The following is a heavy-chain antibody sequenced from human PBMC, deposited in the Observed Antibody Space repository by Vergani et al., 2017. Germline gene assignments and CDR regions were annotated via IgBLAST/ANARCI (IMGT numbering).Heavy chain of an antibody. CDR2: IDWDEDK. J-gene: IGHJ4*02. CDR1: GFSLSISGMC. D-gene: IGHD3-16*01. Sequence: QVTLRESGPALVKPTQTLTLTCTFSGFSLSISGMCVNWIRQPPGKALEWLARIDWDEDKYYSTSLKTRLTISKDTSKNQVVLTMINMDPVDTATYYCARLRLGELTVDYWGQGTPVTVSS. CDR3: ARLRLGELTVDY. V-gene: IGHV2-70*15.